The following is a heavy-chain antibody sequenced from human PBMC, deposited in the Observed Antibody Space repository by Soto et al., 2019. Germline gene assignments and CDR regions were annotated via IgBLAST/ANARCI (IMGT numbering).Heavy chain of an antibody. CDR2: MNPNSGNT. Sequence: QVQLVQSGAEVKKSGASVKVSCKASGYTFTSHDINWVRQATGQGLEWMGWMNPNSGNTGYAQKFQGRVTMTRNTSISTAYMELSSLRSEDTSVYSRARWDYGDDARFDYWGQGTLVTVSS. J-gene: IGHJ4*02. CDR3: ARWDYGDDARFDY. D-gene: IGHD4-17*01. V-gene: IGHV1-8*01. CDR1: GYTFTSHD.